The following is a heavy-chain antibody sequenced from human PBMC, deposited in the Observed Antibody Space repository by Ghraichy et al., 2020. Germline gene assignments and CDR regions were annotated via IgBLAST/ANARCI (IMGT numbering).Heavy chain of an antibody. CDR2: LSSSGGTT. CDR1: GFTFSSFG. J-gene: IGHJ4*02. D-gene: IGHD1-26*01. V-gene: IGHV3-23*01. CDR3: AKGRAYGGSYYYFDY. Sequence: GGSLRLSCVASGFTFSSFGMNWVRQAPGKGLEWVSGLSSSGGTTIYVDSVKGRFTISRDNSKNTLYLQVTSLKAEDTAVYYCAKGRAYGGSYYYFDYWGQGTPVTVSS.